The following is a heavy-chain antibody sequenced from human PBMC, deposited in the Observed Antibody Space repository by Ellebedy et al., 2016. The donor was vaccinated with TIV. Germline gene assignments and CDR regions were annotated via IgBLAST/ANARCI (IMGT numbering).Heavy chain of an antibody. V-gene: IGHV3-7*04. J-gene: IGHJ4*02. CDR3: ARARIDY. Sequence: PGGSLRLSCAASGFTFSSYGMHWVLQAPGKGLEWVANINQVGSEKYYVESVKGRFTISRDNVKNLLYLQMNSLRVEDTAVYYCARARIDYWGQGTLVSVSS. CDR1: GFTFSSYG. CDR2: INQVGSEK.